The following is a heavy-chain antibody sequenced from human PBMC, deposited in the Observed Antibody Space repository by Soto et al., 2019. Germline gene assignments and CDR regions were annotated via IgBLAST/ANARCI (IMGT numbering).Heavy chain of an antibody. J-gene: IGHJ5*02. D-gene: IGHD3-10*01. CDR3: ARVLVGDLLSALDP. CDR2: ISYDGNNK. Sequence: QVQLVESGGGVVQPGRSLRLSCAGSGFTFSKSPMHWVRQSPGKGLEWLAIISYDGNNKKYTDSVKGRFTISRDNSNNTLYLQVNSLRPEDTAVYYCARVLVGDLLSALDPWGQGTVVTVSS. CDR1: GFTFSKSP. V-gene: IGHV3-30-3*01.